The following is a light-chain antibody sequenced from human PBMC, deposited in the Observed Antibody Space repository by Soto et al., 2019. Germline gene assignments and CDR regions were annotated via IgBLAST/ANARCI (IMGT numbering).Light chain of an antibody. CDR3: QQRSNWPPIT. Sequence: EIVLTHSPATLSLSPGEIATLSCRASQSVSYYLAWFQQKPGQAPRLLIYGASNRATGIPARFSGSGSGTDFTLTISSLEPEDFAVYYCQQRSNWPPITFGQGTRLEIK. J-gene: IGKJ5*01. CDR2: GAS. V-gene: IGKV3-11*01. CDR1: QSVSYY.